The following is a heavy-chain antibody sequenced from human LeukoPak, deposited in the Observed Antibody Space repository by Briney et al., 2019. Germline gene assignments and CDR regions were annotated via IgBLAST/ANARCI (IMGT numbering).Heavy chain of an antibody. D-gene: IGHD1-1*01. CDR2: ISGSGGST. Sequence: QPGGSLRLSCAASGFTFSSYAMSWVRQAPGKGLEWVSAISGSGGSTYYADSVKGRFTISRDNSKDTLFLQMNSLRADDTAVYYCAKGLEGFFDYWGQGTLVTVSS. V-gene: IGHV3-23*01. J-gene: IGHJ4*02. CDR3: AKGLEGFFDY. CDR1: GFTFSSYA.